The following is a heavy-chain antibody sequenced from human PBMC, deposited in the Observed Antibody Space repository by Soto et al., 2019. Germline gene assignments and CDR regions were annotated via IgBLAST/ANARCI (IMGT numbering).Heavy chain of an antibody. CDR1: GYTFTGYY. CDR3: ARGLGFGVVYGMDV. J-gene: IGHJ6*02. V-gene: IGHV1-2*04. Sequence: ASVKVSCKASGYTFTGYYMHWVRQAPGQGLEWMGWINPNSGGTNYAQKFQGWVTMTRDTSISTAYMELSRLRSDDTAVYYCARGLGFGVVYGMDVWGQGTTVTVSS. CDR2: INPNSGGT. D-gene: IGHD3-3*01.